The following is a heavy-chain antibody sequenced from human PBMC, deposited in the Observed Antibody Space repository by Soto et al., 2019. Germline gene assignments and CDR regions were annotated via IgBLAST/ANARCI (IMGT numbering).Heavy chain of an antibody. CDR1: GFTFSSYA. J-gene: IGHJ4*02. CDR2: ISYDGSNK. Sequence: QVQLVESGGGVVQPGRSLRLSCAASGFTFSSYAMHWVRQAPGKGLEWVAVISYDGSNKYYADSVKGRFTISRDNSKNTLYLQRNSLRAEDTAVYYSLRTGRLTDWGQGTLVTVSS. CDR3: LRTGRLTD. D-gene: IGHD3-9*01. V-gene: IGHV3-30-3*01.